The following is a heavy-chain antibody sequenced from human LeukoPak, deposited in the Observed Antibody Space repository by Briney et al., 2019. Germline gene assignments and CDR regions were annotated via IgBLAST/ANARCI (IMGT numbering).Heavy chain of an antibody. Sequence: QTGGSLRLSCAASGFTFSSYWMHWVRQAPGKGLVWVSRINTDGSTTNYADSVKGRFTISRDNAKNTLYLQMNSLRAEDTAVYYCARPSVVGPIHWGQGTLVTVSS. V-gene: IGHV3-74*01. CDR3: ARPSVVGPIH. J-gene: IGHJ4*02. CDR2: INTDGSTT. CDR1: GFTFSSYW. D-gene: IGHD1-26*01.